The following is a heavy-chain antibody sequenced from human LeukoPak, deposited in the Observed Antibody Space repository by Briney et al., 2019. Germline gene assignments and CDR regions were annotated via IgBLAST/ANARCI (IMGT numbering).Heavy chain of an antibody. CDR1: GGSISSGGYY. CDR3: ARVGYCSSTSCDNQLKWFDP. J-gene: IGHJ5*02. D-gene: IGHD2-2*02. CDR2: IYHSGST. Sequence: KPSETLSLTCTVSGGSISSGGYYWSWIRQPPGKGLEWIGYIYHSGSTYYNPSLKSRVTISVDRSKNQFSLKLSSVTAADTAVYYCARVGYCSSTSCDNQLKWFDPWGQGTLVTVSS. V-gene: IGHV4-30-2*01.